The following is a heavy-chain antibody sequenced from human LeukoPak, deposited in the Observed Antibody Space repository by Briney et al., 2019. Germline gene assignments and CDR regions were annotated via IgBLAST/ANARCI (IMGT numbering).Heavy chain of an antibody. J-gene: IGHJ4*02. CDR2: IWYDGSKT. CDR1: GFTFSSYG. D-gene: IGHD3-9*01. CDR3: ARGLLRYFDPPGDYFDY. Sequence: PGGSLRLSCAASGFTFSSYGMHWVRQAPGKGLEWVAVIWYDGSKTYYADSVKGRFTISRDNSKNTLYLQMSSLRADDTAVYYCARGLLRYFDPPGDYFDYWGQGTLVTVSS. V-gene: IGHV3-33*01.